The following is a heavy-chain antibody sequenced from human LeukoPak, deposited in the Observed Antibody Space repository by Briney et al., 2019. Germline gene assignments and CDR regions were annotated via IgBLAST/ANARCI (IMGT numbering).Heavy chain of an antibody. CDR3: GVYGGDWRFDF. CDR2: ITYRGSG. J-gene: IGHJ4*02. D-gene: IGHD2-21*02. V-gene: IGHV4-34*01. Sequence: SETLSLTCAVYNGFDSYYMTIVRQPPGKGLEWVGEITYRGSGNYNPSLKGRATISINVSQRQLSLSLRSVTAADTATYYCGVYGGDWRFDFWGQGTPITVSS. CDR1: NGFDSYY.